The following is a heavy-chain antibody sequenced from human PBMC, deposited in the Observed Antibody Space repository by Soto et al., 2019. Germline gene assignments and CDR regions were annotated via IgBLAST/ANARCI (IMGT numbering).Heavy chain of an antibody. D-gene: IGHD1-26*01. CDR1: GGSISSYN. Sequence: SETLSLTCTVSGGSISSYNWSWIRQPPGKGLEWIGYIYYSGSTNYNPSLKSRVTISVDTSKNQFSLKLSSVTAADTAVYYCARRWGPTFDFWGQGTQVTVSS. J-gene: IGHJ4*02. CDR3: ARRWGPTFDF. V-gene: IGHV4-59*01. CDR2: IYYSGST.